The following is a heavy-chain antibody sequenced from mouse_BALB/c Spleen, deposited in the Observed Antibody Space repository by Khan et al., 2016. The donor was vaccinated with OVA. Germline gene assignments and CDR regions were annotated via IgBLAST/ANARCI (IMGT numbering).Heavy chain of an antibody. CDR1: GYTFTDYA. V-gene: IGHV1S137*01. CDR3: ARGPLIYYCGSSRVDY. CDR2: ISPNYGKT. J-gene: IGHJ2*01. D-gene: IGHD1-1*01. Sequence: QVQLKESGPELVRPGVSVKISCKGSGYTFTDYAMHWVKQSHAESLEWIGVISPNYGKTNTNQKFKDKATMTVDKSSSTAYLELARLTSEDSAIFYCARGPLIYYCGSSRVDYWSQGATLTVSA.